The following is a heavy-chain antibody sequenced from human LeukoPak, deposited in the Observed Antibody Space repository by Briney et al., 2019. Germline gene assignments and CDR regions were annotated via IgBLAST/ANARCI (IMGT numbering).Heavy chain of an antibody. Sequence: SETPSLTCTVSGGSISSYYWSWVRQPPGKGLEWIGYIYYSGSTNYNPSLKSRVTISVDTSKNQFSLKLSSVTAADTAVYYCARGSGSPSFRFDYWGQGTLVTVSS. CDR2: IYYSGST. CDR1: GGSISSYY. V-gene: IGHV4-59*01. CDR3: ARGSGSPSFRFDY. J-gene: IGHJ4*02. D-gene: IGHD3-10*01.